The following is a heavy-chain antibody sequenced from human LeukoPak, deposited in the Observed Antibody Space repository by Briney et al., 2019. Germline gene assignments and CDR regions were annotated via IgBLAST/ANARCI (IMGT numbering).Heavy chain of an antibody. J-gene: IGHJ5*02. V-gene: IGHV4-38-2*02. D-gene: IGHD2-15*01. CDR1: GYSISSGYY. Sequence: SETLSLTCTVSGYSISSGYYWGWIRQPPGKGLEWIGTMYHSGSTYYNPSLKSRVTISVDTSKNQFSLKLSSVTAADTAVYYCAKITGGSLDIDWFDPWGQGTLVTVSS. CDR3: AKITGGSLDIDWFDP. CDR2: MYHSGST.